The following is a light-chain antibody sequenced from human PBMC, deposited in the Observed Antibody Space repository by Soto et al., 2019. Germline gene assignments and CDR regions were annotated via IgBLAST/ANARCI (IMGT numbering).Light chain of an antibody. CDR2: GAS. Sequence: EIVLTQSPGTLSLSPGERATLSCRASQSVSSCFLAWYQQKPGQAPRLLIYGASSRATGIPDRFSGSGSGTDFTLTISRLEPEDVAVYYCRQYGSSPLTFGGGTKVEIK. CDR3: RQYGSSPLT. J-gene: IGKJ4*01. V-gene: IGKV3-20*01. CDR1: QSVSSCF.